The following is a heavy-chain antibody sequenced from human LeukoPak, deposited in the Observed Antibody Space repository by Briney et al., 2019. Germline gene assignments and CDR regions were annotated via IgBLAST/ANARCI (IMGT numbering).Heavy chain of an antibody. CDR3: ATDRGYYDTIGYTYNWFDP. CDR2: IHHNWNT. D-gene: IGHD3-22*01. CDR1: GDSISTSSYY. V-gene: IGHV4-39*07. Sequence: SETLSLTCLVSGDSISTSSYYWGWIRQPPGKGLEWIASIHHNWNTYYNPSLKSRVIVSLDKSKNQFSLILRSVTAADTAVYYCATDRGYYDTIGYTYNWFDPWGQGTLVTVSS. J-gene: IGHJ5*02.